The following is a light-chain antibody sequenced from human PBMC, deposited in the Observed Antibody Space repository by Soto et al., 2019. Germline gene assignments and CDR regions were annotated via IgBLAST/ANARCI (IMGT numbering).Light chain of an antibody. CDR2: AVS. CDR3: QQHNNWPLT. V-gene: IGKV3-15*01. CDR1: QSLRSN. J-gene: IGKJ4*01. Sequence: EIVMTQSPGTLSVSPGERATLSCRASQSLRSNLAWYQQKPGQAPRLLIYAVSTRATGIPARFSGSGSGTEFTLTISSLQSEDSAVYYCQQHNNWPLTFGGGTKVELK.